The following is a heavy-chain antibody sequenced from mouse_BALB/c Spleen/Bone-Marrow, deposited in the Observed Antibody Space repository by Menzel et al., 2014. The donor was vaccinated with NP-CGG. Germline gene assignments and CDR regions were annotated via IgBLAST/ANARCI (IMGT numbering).Heavy chain of an antibody. CDR2: IYPGNSDT. CDR3: TTLARNYFDH. Sequence: EVQLQQSGTVLARPGASVKMSCKASGYTFTSYWMHWVKQRPGQGLEWIGTIYPGNSDTTYNQKFKGKAKLTAATSTSTAYMELSSLTNEDSAVYYCTTLARNYFDHWGQGTTLTVSS. J-gene: IGHJ2*01. CDR1: GYTFTSYW. V-gene: IGHV1-5*01.